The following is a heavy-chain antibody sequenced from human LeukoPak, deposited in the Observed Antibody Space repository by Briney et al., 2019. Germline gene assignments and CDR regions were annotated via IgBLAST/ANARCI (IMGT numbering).Heavy chain of an antibody. CDR2: IIPIFGTA. Sequence: GASVKVSCKASGGTFSSYAISWVRQAPGQGLEWMGGIIPIFGTANYAQKFQGRVTMTRDTSTSTVYMELSSLRSEDTAVYYCARDRNYDSSDYYFDYWGQGTLVTVSS. CDR1: GGTFSSYA. V-gene: IGHV1-69*05. D-gene: IGHD3-22*01. J-gene: IGHJ4*02. CDR3: ARDRNYDSSDYYFDY.